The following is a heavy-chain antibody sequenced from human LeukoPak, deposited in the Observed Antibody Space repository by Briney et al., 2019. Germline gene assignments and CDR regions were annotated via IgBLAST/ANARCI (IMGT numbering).Heavy chain of an antibody. CDR1: GFTFSSYA. J-gene: IGHJ4*02. Sequence: GGSLRLSCAASGFTFSSYAMTWVRQAPGKGLEWVSTILPGGGDTYYADSVKGRFTISRDTSKNTLYLQMNTLRVEDTAVYYCAKAWPAAGTFDSWGQGSLVTPSA. V-gene: IGHV3-23*01. D-gene: IGHD6-13*01. CDR2: ILPGGGDT. CDR3: AKAWPAAGTFDS.